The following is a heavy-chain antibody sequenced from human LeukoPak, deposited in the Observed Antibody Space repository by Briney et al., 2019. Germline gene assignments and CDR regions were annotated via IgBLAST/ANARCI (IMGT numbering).Heavy chain of an antibody. V-gene: IGHV6-1*01. D-gene: IGHD1-1*01. Sequence: SQTLSLTCAISGDSVSSNSAAWNWIRQSPSRGLEWLGRTYYRSKWYNDYAVSVKSRITINPDTSKNQFSLQLNSVTPEDTAVYYCARLRVVQLERPGNYYYYYMDVWGKGTTVTVSS. CDR3: ARLRVVQLERPGNYYYYYMDV. J-gene: IGHJ6*03. CDR1: GDSVSSNSAA. CDR2: TYYRSKWYN.